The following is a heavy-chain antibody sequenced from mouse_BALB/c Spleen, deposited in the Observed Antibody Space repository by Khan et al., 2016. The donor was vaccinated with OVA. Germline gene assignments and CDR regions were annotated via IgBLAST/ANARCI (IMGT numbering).Heavy chain of an antibody. CDR2: INPRNGYT. J-gene: IGHJ3*01. CDR1: GYTFTSYT. D-gene: IGHD2-14*01. CDR3: VRAGAYYMYDCWFAY. V-gene: IGHV1-4*01. Sequence: QVQLKQSGAELARPGASVKLSCKAAGYTFTSYTINWIKLRPGQGLEWIGYINPRNGYTNYNQKVKDKATLTAAKSSTTAYMQLSNLTSIDSVDYNCVRAGAYYMYDCWFAYWGQGTLVTVSA.